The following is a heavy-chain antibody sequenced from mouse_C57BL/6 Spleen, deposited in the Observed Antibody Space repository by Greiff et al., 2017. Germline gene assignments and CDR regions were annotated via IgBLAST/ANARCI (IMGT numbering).Heavy chain of an antibody. Sequence: VKLQESGAELVRPGASVTLSCKASGYTFTDYEMHWVKQTPVHGLEWIGAIDPETGGTAYNQKFKGKAILTADKSSSTAYMELRSLTSEDSAVYYCTELYRFAYWGQGTLVTVSA. CDR2: IDPETGGT. CDR3: TELYRFAY. V-gene: IGHV1-15*01. CDR1: GYTFTDYE. D-gene: IGHD2-12*01. J-gene: IGHJ3*01.